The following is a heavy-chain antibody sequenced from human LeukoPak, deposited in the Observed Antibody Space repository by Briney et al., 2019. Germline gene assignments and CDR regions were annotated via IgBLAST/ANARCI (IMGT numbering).Heavy chain of an antibody. Sequence: GGSLRLSCAAAGFTFSSNGMTWVRQAPGKGLQWVASITGSGGSTYYADSVKGRFTISRDNSKNTLYLQMNSLRAEDTAVYYCARGRRITIFGVVIGPFDYWGQGTLVTVSS. D-gene: IGHD3-3*01. J-gene: IGHJ4*02. V-gene: IGHV3-23*01. CDR2: ITGSGGST. CDR1: GFTFSSNG. CDR3: ARGRRITIFGVVIGPFDY.